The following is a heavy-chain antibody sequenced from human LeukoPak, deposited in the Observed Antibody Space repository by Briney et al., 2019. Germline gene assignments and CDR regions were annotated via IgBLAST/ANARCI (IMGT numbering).Heavy chain of an antibody. CDR1: GGSISSGGYY. V-gene: IGHV4-31*03. D-gene: IGHD2-2*01. CDR2: IYYSGST. J-gene: IGHJ4*02. Sequence: SQTLSLTCTVSGGSISSGGYYWSWIRQHPGKGLEWIGYIYYSGSTYYNPSLKTRVTISLDTSKNQFSLKLSSVTAADTAVYYCARQASCSGTNCYPFDYWGQGTLVTVSS. CDR3: ARQASCSGTNCYPFDY.